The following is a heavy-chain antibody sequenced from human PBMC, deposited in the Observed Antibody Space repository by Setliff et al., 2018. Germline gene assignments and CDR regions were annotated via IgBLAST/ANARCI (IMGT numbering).Heavy chain of an antibody. CDR2: IIPIFGTT. D-gene: IGHD4-17*01. J-gene: IGHJ4*02. CDR1: GGTFNTYA. V-gene: IGHV1-69*13. Sequence: ASVKVSCKASGGTFNTYAISWVRQAPGQGLEWMGGIIPIFGTTNYAQKFQGRVTITADESTSTAYMELSSLRSEDTAVYYCPRDFLGIHIDHGNALDDYWGQGTLVTVSS. CDR3: PRDFLGIHIDHGNALDDY.